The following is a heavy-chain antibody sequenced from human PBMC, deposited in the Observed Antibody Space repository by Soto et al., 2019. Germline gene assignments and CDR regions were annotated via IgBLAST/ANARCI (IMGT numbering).Heavy chain of an antibody. J-gene: IGHJ4*02. CDR3: ARSARRCRTTSCYTSGVTRFDY. V-gene: IGHV1-8*01. CDR1: VYTLTSDD. D-gene: IGHD2-2*02. Sequence: ASVKFSCQDSVYTLTSDDINWLRHATRQGLEWMGWINPNSGNTCYAQKFQGRVTMTRNTSISTAYMELSRLRSEDTAVYYCARSARRCRTTSCYTSGVTRFDYWRQGTLVTVSS. CDR2: INPNSGNT.